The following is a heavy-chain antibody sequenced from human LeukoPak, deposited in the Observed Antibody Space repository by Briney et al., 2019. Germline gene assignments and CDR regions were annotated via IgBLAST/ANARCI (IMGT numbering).Heavy chain of an antibody. Sequence: SVKVSCKASGGTFSSYAISWVRQAPEQGLEWMGRIITIFGTANYAQKFQGRVTITTDESTSTAYMELSSLRSEDTAVYYCARSCSGGSCYSRYFFDYWGREPWSPSPQ. V-gene: IGHV1-69*05. J-gene: IGHJ4*02. CDR2: IITIFGTA. CDR1: GGTFSSYA. CDR3: ARSCSGGSCYSRYFFDY. D-gene: IGHD2-15*01.